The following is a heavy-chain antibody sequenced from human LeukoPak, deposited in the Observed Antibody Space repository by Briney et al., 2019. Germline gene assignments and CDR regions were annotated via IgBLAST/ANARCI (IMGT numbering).Heavy chain of an antibody. Sequence: SETLSLTCTVSGYSISSGYYWGWIRQPPGKGLEWIGSIYHSGSTYYNPSLKSRVTISVDTSKNQFSLKLSSVTAADTAVYYCARLLAAPGWFDPWGQGTLVTVSS. J-gene: IGHJ5*02. V-gene: IGHV4-38-2*02. CDR1: GYSISSGYY. CDR2: IYHSGST. D-gene: IGHD1-26*01. CDR3: ARLLAAPGWFDP.